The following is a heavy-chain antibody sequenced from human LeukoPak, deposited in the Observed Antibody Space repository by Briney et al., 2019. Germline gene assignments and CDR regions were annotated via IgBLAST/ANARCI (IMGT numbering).Heavy chain of an antibody. J-gene: IGHJ2*01. V-gene: IGHV1-69*05. Sequence: SVKVSCKASGGTFSSYAISWVRQAPGQGLEWMGGIIPIFGTANYAQKFQGRVTITTDESTSTAYMELSSLRSGDTAVYYCARAVGPYGDYQGNWYFDLWGRGTLVTVSS. CDR3: ARAVGPYGDYQGNWYFDL. D-gene: IGHD4-17*01. CDR2: IIPIFGTA. CDR1: GGTFSSYA.